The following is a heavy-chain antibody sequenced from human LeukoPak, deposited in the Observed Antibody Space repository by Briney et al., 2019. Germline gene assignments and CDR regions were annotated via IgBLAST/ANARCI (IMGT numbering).Heavy chain of an antibody. CDR2: ISGYNGNT. V-gene: IGHV1-18*01. CDR3: ARGGGRDSGRENDY. CDR1: GGTFSSYA. D-gene: IGHD1-26*01. J-gene: IGHJ4*02. Sequence: ASVKVSCKASGGTFSSYAISWVRQAPGQGLEWVGWISGYNGNTNYAQKLQGRVTMTTDTSTSTVYMELRSLTSDDTAVYYCARGGGRDSGRENDYWGQGTLVTVSS.